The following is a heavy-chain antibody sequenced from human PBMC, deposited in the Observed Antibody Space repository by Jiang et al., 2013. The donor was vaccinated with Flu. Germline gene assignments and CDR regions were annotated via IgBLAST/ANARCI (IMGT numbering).Heavy chain of an antibody. D-gene: IGHD3-22*01. CDR1: GFTFSSNA. CDR3: ARGDYYDSSDYNWYFDL. V-gene: IGHV3-30-3*01. Sequence: VQLVESGGGVVQPGRSLRLSCEASGFTFSSNAMHWVRQAPGKGLEWVAIISYEGSNKYYAGSVKGRVTISRDNSKNTVYLQMNSLRTEDTAVYYCARGDYYDSSDYNWYFDLWGRGTLVTVSS. J-gene: IGHJ2*01. CDR2: ISYEGSNK.